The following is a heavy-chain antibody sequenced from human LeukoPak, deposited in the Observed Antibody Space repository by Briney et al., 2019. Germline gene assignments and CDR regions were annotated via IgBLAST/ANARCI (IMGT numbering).Heavy chain of an antibody. V-gene: IGHV1-18*01. CDR2: ISAYNGNT. D-gene: IGHD2-15*01. CDR1: GYTFTSYG. CDR3: ARDLSRPGYCSGGSCYFPY. Sequence: ASVKVSCKASGYTFTSYGISWVRQAPGQGLEWMGWISAYNGNTNYAQKLQGRVTMTTDTSTSTAYMELRSLRSDDTAVYYCARDLSRPGYCSGGSCYFPYWGQGTLVTVSS. J-gene: IGHJ4*02.